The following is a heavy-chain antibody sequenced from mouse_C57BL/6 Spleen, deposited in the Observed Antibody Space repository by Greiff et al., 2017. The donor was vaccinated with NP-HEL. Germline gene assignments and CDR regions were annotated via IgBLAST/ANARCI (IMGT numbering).Heavy chain of an antibody. CDR1: GFTFSSYG. Sequence: EVHLVESGGDLVKPGGSLKLSCAASGFTFSSYGMSWVRQTPDKRLEWVATISSGGSYTYYPDSVKGRFTISRDNAKNTLYLQMSSLKSEDTAMYYGARHDDYEENYFDYWGQGTTLTVSS. D-gene: IGHD2-4*01. CDR2: ISSGGSYT. J-gene: IGHJ2*01. CDR3: ARHDDYEENYFDY. V-gene: IGHV5-6*01.